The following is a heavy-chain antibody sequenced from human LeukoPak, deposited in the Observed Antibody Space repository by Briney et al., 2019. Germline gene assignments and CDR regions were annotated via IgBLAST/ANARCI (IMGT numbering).Heavy chain of an antibody. D-gene: IGHD6-13*01. J-gene: IGHJ6*03. CDR2: IYYSGST. CDR3: ARDFRQLTSYYYYYYMDV. V-gene: IGHV4-39*07. CDR1: GGSISSSSYY. Sequence: PSETLSLTCTVSGGSISSSSYYWGWIRQPPGKGLEWIGSIYYSGSTYYNPSLKSRVTISVDTSKNQFSLKLSSVTAADTAVYYCARDFRQLTSYYYYYYMDVWGKGTTVTVSS.